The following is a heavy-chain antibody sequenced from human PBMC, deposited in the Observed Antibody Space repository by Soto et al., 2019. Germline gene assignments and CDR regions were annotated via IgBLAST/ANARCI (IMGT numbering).Heavy chain of an antibody. Sequence: QVQLVESGGGVVQPGRSLRLSCAASGFTFSSYAMHWVRQAPGKGLEWVAVISYDGSNKYYADSVKGRFTISRDNSKNTLYLQMNSLRAEDTAVYYGARDGNGQQQLVRYYYGMDVWGQGTTVTVSS. CDR2: ISYDGSNK. CDR1: GFTFSSYA. V-gene: IGHV3-30-3*01. D-gene: IGHD6-13*01. J-gene: IGHJ6*02. CDR3: ARDGNGQQQLVRYYYGMDV.